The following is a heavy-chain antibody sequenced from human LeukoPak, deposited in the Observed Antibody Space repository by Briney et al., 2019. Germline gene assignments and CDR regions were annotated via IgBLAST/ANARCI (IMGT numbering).Heavy chain of an antibody. J-gene: IGHJ3*02. Sequence: GGSLRLSCAASGFTFSSYSMNWVRQAPGKGLEWVSSISSSSSYIYYADSVKGRFTISRDNAKNSLYLQMNSLRAEDTAVYYCARDEGWSLGPHGVYYYDSSGYPRVLDIWGQGTMVTVSS. CDR1: GFTFSSYS. CDR3: ARDEGWSLGPHGVYYYDSSGYPRVLDI. V-gene: IGHV3-21*01. D-gene: IGHD3-22*01. CDR2: ISSSSSYI.